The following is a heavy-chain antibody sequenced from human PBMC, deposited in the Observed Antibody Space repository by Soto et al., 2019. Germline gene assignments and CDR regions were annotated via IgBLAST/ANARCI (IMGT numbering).Heavy chain of an antibody. CDR2: IWYDGSNK. Sequence: LRLSCAASGFTFSSYGMHWVRQAPGKGLEWVAVIWYDGSNKYYADSVKGRFTISRDNSKNTLYLQMNSLRAEDTAVYYCARDLSGSSYYFDYWGQGTLVTVSS. CDR3: ARDLSGSSYYFDY. J-gene: IGHJ4*02. D-gene: IGHD1-26*01. CDR1: GFTFSSYG. V-gene: IGHV3-33*01.